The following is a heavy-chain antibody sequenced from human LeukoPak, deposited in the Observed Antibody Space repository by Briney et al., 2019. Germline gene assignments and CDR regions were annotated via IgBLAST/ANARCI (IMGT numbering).Heavy chain of an antibody. D-gene: IGHD5-18*01. CDR1: GFTFSDYY. J-gene: IGHJ4*02. CDR2: ISSSGSTI. V-gene: IGHV3-11*01. CDR3: ARAPLAMVNPVDY. Sequence: PGGSLRLSCAASGFTFSDYYMSWIRQAPGKGLEWVSYISSSGSTIYYADSVKGRFTTSRDNAKNSLYLQMNSLRAEDTAVYYCARAPLAMVNPVDYWGQGTLVTVSS.